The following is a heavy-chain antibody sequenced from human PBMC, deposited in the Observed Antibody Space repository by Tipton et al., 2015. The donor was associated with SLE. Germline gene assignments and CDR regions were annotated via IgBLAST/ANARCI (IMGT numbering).Heavy chain of an antibody. D-gene: IGHD2-21*01. V-gene: IGHV1-2*02. Sequence: QVQLVQSGAEVKKPGASVKVSCKASGYTFTDYYIHWLRQAPGQGPEWMGGINPNSGGTNYAQKFQGRVTVTSDTSITISYMELSSLTSDDTALYYCARSDCVGECFHYFHYWGQGTLVTVSS. J-gene: IGHJ4*02. CDR1: GYTFTDYY. CDR2: INPNSGGT. CDR3: ARSDCVGECFHYFHY.